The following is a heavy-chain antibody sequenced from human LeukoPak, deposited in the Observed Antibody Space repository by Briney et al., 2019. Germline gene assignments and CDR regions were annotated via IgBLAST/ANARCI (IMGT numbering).Heavy chain of an antibody. J-gene: IGHJ6*02. V-gene: IGHV1-18*01. CDR2: IRTYNGNT. CDR1: GYTFTSYG. Sequence: ASVKVSCKASGYTFTSYGIGWVRQAPGQGLEWMGWIRTYNGNTNYAQKLQGRVTMTTDTSTSTAYMELRSLRSDDTAVYYCARVLSLLGSGSYPIYYYYYYGMDVWGQGTTVTVSS. CDR3: ARVLSLLGSGSYPIYYYYYYGMDV. D-gene: IGHD3-10*01.